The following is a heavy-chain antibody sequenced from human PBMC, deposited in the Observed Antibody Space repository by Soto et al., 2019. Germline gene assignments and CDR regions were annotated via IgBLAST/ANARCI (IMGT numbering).Heavy chain of an antibody. CDR1: GGSISSGGYS. CDR3: ARDSGHYGKGWFDP. CDR2: IYHSGST. Sequence: SETLSLTCAVSGGSISSGGYSWSWIRQPPGKGLEWIGYIYHSGSTYYNPSLKSRVTMSVDTSKNQFSLKLSCVTAADTALYYCARDSGHYGKGWFDPWGQGTLVTVSS. J-gene: IGHJ5*02. V-gene: IGHV4-30-2*05. D-gene: IGHD3-10*01.